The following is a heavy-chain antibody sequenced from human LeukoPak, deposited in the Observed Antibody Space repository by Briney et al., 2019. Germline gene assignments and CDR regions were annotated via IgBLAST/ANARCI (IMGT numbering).Heavy chain of an antibody. J-gene: IGHJ4*02. CDR3: AVAGTFDYFDY. CDR2: ISSSGSTI. D-gene: IGHD6-19*01. V-gene: IGHV3-11*04. CDR1: GFTFSDYY. Sequence: GGSLRPSCAASGFTFSDYYMSWIRQAPGKGLEWVSYISSSGSTIYYADSVKGRFTISRDNAKNSLYLQMNSLRAEDTAVYYCAVAGTFDYFDYWGQGTLVTVSS.